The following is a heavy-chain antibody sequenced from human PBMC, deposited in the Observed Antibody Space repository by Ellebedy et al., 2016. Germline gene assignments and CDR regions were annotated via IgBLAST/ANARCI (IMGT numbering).Heavy chain of an antibody. D-gene: IGHD5-24*01. Sequence: SETLSLTXTVSGGSISSSSYYWGWIRQPPGKGLEWIGSIYYSGSTNYNPSLKSRVTISVDTSKNQFSLKLSSVTAADTAVYYCARGGGYNLSPRFLAFDIWGQGTMVTVSS. CDR1: GGSISSSSYY. CDR2: IYYSGST. V-gene: IGHV4-39*07. J-gene: IGHJ3*02. CDR3: ARGGGYNLSPRFLAFDI.